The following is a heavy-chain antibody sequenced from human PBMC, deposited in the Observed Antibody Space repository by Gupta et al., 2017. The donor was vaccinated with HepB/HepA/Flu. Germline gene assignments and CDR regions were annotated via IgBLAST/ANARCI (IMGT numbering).Heavy chain of an antibody. V-gene: IGHV4-4*02. J-gene: IGHJ4*02. CDR2: IYHSGST. Sequence: QVQLQESRPGLVKPSGTMSLTCAVSAVSISSSNWWSWVRQPPGKGLEWIGEIYHSGSTNYNPSLKSRVTISVDKSKNQFSLKLSSVTAADTAVYYCSRRYSSSPPFDYWVQGTLVTVSS. D-gene: IGHD6-6*01. CDR1: AVSISSSNW. CDR3: SRRYSSSPPFDY.